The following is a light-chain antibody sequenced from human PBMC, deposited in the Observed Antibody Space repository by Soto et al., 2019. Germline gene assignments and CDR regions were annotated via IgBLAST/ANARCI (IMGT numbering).Light chain of an antibody. CDR2: DVR. Sequence: QSALTQPASVSGSPGQSITISCTGTSSDVGGYNFVSWYQQHPGKAPKLMIYDVRNRPSGVSNRFSGSKSVNTASLTISGLQAEDEADYYCSSYTNISTYVFGTGTKVTV. V-gene: IGLV2-14*01. J-gene: IGLJ1*01. CDR3: SSYTNISTYV. CDR1: SSDVGGYNF.